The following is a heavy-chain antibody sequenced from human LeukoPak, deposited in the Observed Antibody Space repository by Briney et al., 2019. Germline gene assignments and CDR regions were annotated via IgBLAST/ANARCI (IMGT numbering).Heavy chain of an antibody. CDR2: IYHSGST. J-gene: IGHJ4*02. CDR1: GYSISSDNY. V-gene: IGHV4-38-2*01. CDR3: ARAPRDSSSSNYMRRFDY. Sequence: SETLSLTCAVSGYSISSDNYWVWIRQPPGQGLEWTGGIYHSGSTYYNPSLKSRVTMSVDTSKNQFSLKLSSVTAADTAMYYCARAPRDSSSSNYMRRFDYWGQGTLVNVSS. D-gene: IGHD3-22*01.